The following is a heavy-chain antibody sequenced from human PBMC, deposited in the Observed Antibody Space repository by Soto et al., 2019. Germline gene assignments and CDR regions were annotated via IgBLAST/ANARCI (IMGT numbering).Heavy chain of an antibody. Sequence: EVQLLESGGGLVQPGGSLRLSCAASGFTFSSYAMSWVRQAPGKGLEWVSAISGSGGSTYYADSVKGRFTISRDNSKNTPYLQMNSLRAEDTAVYYCAKVGLWFGELSIYFDYWGQGTLVTVSS. CDR3: AKVGLWFGELSIYFDY. J-gene: IGHJ4*02. D-gene: IGHD3-10*01. CDR2: ISGSGGST. V-gene: IGHV3-23*01. CDR1: GFTFSSYA.